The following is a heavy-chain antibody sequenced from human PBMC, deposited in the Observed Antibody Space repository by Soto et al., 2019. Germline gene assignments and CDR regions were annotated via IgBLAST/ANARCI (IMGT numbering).Heavy chain of an antibody. CDR2: IRGKANSYAT. V-gene: IGHV3-73*01. CDR3: RTPPGYSHGFEF. J-gene: IGHJ5*01. D-gene: IGHD6-13*01. Sequence: GGSLRLSCAAAGFTLNGSAMHWVRQASGKGLEWVGRIRGKANSYATAYAASVKGRLTISRDDSKNMAYLQMNSLTTEDTAVYDCRTPPGYSHGFEFWGQGTLVTVTS. CDR1: GFTLNGSA.